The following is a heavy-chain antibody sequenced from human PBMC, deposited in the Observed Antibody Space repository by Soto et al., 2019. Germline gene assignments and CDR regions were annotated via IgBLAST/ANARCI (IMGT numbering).Heavy chain of an antibody. D-gene: IGHD4-17*01. CDR2: IIPTFGTP. Sequence: QVQLVQSGAEVKKPGSSVKVSCKASGDTFSRYAISWVRQAPGQGLEWMGGIIPTFGTPNYAQKFKGRVTIIADESTSTVYMEVSSLTSEDTAMYYCARVAYGDYGVDDWGQGTMVTVSS. V-gene: IGHV1-69*01. CDR3: ARVAYGDYGVDD. J-gene: IGHJ6*02. CDR1: GDTFSRYA.